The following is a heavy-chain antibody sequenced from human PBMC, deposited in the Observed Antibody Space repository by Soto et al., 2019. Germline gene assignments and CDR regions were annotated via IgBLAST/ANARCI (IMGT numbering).Heavy chain of an antibody. CDR1: GFTFSSYA. CDR2: ISYDGSNK. Sequence: ESGGGVVQPGRSLRLSCAASGFTFSSYAMHWVRQAPGKGLEWVAVISYDGSNKYYADSVKGRFTISRDNSKNTLYLQMNSLRAEDTAVYYCARDPGSSSWYYGMDVWGQGTTVTVSS. J-gene: IGHJ6*02. V-gene: IGHV3-30-3*01. CDR3: ARDPGSSSWYYGMDV. D-gene: IGHD6-13*01.